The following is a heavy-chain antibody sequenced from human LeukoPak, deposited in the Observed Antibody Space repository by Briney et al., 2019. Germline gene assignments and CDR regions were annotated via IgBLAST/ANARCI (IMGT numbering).Heavy chain of an antibody. CDR2: IIPILGIS. J-gene: IGHJ6*02. CDR3: VRDQIGDCSSSSCPPYYYYYGMDV. D-gene: IGHD2-2*01. CDR1: GGTFNSYA. Sequence: SVKVSCKASGGTFNSYAISWVRQAPGQGLEWMGRIIPILGISTYAQKFQGRVTITADKSTSTAYVELSSLRSEDTAVYYCVRDQIGDCSSSSCPPYYYYYGMDVWGQGTTVIVSS. V-gene: IGHV1-69*04.